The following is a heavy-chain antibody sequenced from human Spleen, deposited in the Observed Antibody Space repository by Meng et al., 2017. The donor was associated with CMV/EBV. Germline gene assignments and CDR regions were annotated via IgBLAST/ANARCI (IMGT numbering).Heavy chain of an antibody. V-gene: IGHV4-38-2*02. J-gene: IGHJ6*02. Sequence: SETLSLTCTVSGYSISSGYYWGWIRQPPGKGLEWLGNIYHSGSTYYNPSLKSRVTISVDTSKNQFSLKLSSVTAADTAVYCCARSRIVATTTNYGMDVWGQGTTVTVSS. CDR1: GYSISSGYY. D-gene: IGHD5-12*01. CDR3: ARSRIVATTTNYGMDV. CDR2: IYHSGST.